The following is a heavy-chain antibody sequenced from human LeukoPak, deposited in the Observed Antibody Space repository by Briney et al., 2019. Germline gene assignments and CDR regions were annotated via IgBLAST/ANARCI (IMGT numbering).Heavy chain of an antibody. CDR3: AMFGSGWYTPLAH. Sequence: SVKVSCKASGGTFSSYAISWVRQAPGQGLEWMGTIIPTLGITNYAQKFQGRATITADRSTSTAYMDLSSLRSDDTAIYYCAMFGSGWYTPLAHWGQGTLVTVSS. CDR1: GGTFSSYA. J-gene: IGHJ4*02. V-gene: IGHV1-69*04. D-gene: IGHD6-19*01. CDR2: IIPTLGIT.